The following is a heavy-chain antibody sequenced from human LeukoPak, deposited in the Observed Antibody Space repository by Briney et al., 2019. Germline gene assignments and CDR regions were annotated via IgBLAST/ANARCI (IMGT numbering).Heavy chain of an antibody. CDR3: ARVDSGSYYPVYYFDY. V-gene: IGHV4-39*07. Sequence: SETLSLTCTASGGSISSSSYYWGWIRQPPGKGLEWIGSIYYSGSTYYNPSLKSRVTISVDTSKNQFSLKLSSVTAADTAVYYCARVDSGSYYPVYYFDYWGQGTLVTVSS. D-gene: IGHD1-26*01. CDR2: IYYSGST. J-gene: IGHJ4*02. CDR1: GGSISSSSYY.